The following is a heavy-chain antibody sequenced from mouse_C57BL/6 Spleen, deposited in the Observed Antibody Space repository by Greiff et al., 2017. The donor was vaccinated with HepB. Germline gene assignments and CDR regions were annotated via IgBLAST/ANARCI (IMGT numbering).Heavy chain of an antibody. CDR3: ARGEYGNYGRAMDY. CDR2: IYPGSGST. Sequence: VQLQQPGAELVKPGASVKMSCKASGYTFTSYWITWVKQRPGQGLEWIGDIYPGSGSTNYNEKFKSKATLTVDTSSSTAYMQDSNLTSEDSAVYYGARGEYGNYGRAMDYWGQGTSVTVSS. J-gene: IGHJ4*01. D-gene: IGHD2-1*01. CDR1: GYTFTSYW. V-gene: IGHV1-55*01.